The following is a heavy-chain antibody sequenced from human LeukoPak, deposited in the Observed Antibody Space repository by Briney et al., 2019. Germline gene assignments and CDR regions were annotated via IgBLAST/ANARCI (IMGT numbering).Heavy chain of an antibody. V-gene: IGHV3-23*01. D-gene: IGHD2-2*01. J-gene: IGHJ4*02. Sequence: GGSLRLSCAASGFTFSNYGMNWVRQAPGKGLEWVSIITSGVGITYYADSVKGRFTISRDNSKNTLYLQMNSLRAEDTAVYYCARDLGFGAMPDYWGQGTLVTVSS. CDR3: ARDLGFGAMPDY. CDR1: GFTFSNYG. CDR2: ITSGVGIT.